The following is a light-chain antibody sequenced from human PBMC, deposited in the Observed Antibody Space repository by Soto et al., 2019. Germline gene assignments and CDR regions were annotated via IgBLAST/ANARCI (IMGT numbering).Light chain of an antibody. CDR3: QSYDSSLSGYV. Sequence: SVLTQPPSVSGAPGQRVTISCTGSSSNIGAGYDVHWYQQRPGTAPKLLIFSNINRPSGVPDRFSGSKSGTSASLAITGLQAEDEGDYYCQSYDSSLSGYVFGTGTKVTVL. CDR1: SSNIGAGYD. V-gene: IGLV1-40*01. CDR2: SNI. J-gene: IGLJ1*01.